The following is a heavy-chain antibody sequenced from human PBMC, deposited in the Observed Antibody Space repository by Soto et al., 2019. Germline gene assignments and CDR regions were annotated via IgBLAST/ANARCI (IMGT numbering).Heavy chain of an antibody. Sequence: QVQLVQSGAEVKKPGASVKVSCKASGYTFTSYAMHWVRQAPGQRLEWMGWINAGNGNTKYSQKFQGRVAITRDTSASTAYMELSSLRSEDTAVYYCARDAPDGYFDYWGQGTLVTVSS. CDR2: INAGNGNT. V-gene: IGHV1-3*01. CDR1: GYTFTSYA. CDR3: ARDAPDGYFDY. J-gene: IGHJ4*02.